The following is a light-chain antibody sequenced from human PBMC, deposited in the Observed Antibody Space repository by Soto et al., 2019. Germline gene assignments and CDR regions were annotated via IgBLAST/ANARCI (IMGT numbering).Light chain of an antibody. CDR2: DTS. CDR3: FLSDSGAVV. V-gene: IGLV7-46*01. CDR1: TGPVTSGHY. J-gene: IGLJ2*01. Sequence: QAVVTQEPSLTVSPGGTVTLTCDSSTGPVTSGHYPYWFQQKPGQAPRTLIYDTSKKQSWTPARFSGSLLGGKAALTLSGARLEDEADYYCFLSDSGAVVFGAGTKLTVL.